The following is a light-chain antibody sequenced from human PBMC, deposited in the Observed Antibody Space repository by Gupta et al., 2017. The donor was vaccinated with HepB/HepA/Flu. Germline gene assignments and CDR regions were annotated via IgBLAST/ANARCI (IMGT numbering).Light chain of an antibody. CDR3: AVWDDSLNANV. J-gene: IGLJ1*01. CDR2: YDD. Sequence: QSVLTQPPSVSAAPRQRVTISGSGSSANIGNNAVNWYQQLPGKAPKLLIYYDDLLPSGVSDRFSGSKSGTSASLAISGLQSEDEADYYCAVWDDSLNANVFGTGTKVTVL. CDR1: SANIGNNA. V-gene: IGLV1-36*01.